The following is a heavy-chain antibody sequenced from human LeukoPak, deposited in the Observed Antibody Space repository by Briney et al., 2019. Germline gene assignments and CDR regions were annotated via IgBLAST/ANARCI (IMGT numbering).Heavy chain of an antibody. V-gene: IGHV3-21*01. CDR3: ARGGRWRWLQRDYYYYYMDV. Sequence: GGSLRLSCAASGFTFSSYSMNWVRQAPGKGLECVSSISSSSSYIYYADSVKGRFTISRDNAKNSVYPQRNTLIAEDTAVYYCARGGRWRWLQRDYYYYYMDVWGKGTTVTISS. D-gene: IGHD5-24*01. CDR1: GFTFSSYS. CDR2: ISSSSSYI. J-gene: IGHJ6*03.